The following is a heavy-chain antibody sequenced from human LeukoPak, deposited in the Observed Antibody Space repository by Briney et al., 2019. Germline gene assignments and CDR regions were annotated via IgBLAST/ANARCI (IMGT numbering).Heavy chain of an antibody. D-gene: IGHD6-19*01. CDR1: GGSISSSSYY. Sequence: SETLSLTCTVSGGSISSSSYYWGWIRQPPGKGLEWIGEINHSGSTNYNPSLKSRVTISVDTSKNQFSLKLSSVTAADTAVYYCARAKGRAVATTFDYWGQGTLVTVSS. CDR3: ARAKGRAVATTFDY. V-gene: IGHV4-39*07. CDR2: INHSGST. J-gene: IGHJ4*02.